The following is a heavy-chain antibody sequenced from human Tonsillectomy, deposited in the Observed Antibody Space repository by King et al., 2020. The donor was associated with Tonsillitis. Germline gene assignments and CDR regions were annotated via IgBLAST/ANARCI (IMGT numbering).Heavy chain of an antibody. CDR2: FESEDGEA. CDR1: GYSLSELS. CDR3: AGGGFSGAFDI. D-gene: IGHD3-3*01. V-gene: IGHV1-24*01. J-gene: IGHJ3*02. Sequence: QVQLEQSGAEVKKPGASVKVSCKVSGYSLSELSIHWVRQAPGKGLEWMGGFESEDGEAVYAQKLQDRVTMTEDTSTDTAYMELNNLRSEDTAVYYCAGGGFSGAFDIWGPGTLVTAAS.